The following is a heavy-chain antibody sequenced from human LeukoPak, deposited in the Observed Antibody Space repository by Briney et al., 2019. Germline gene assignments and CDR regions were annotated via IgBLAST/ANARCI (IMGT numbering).Heavy chain of an antibody. CDR2: INPKSGGT. Sequence: GASVKVSCKASGYTFTDYFIHWVRQAPGQGLEWMGWINPKSGGTNYAQKFQGRVTMTRDTSISTAYMELRRLRTDDTAVYYCARDIRPGIADNKFDPWGQGTLVTVSS. V-gene: IGHV1-2*02. CDR3: ARDIRPGIADNKFDP. D-gene: IGHD6-13*01. CDR1: GYTFTDYF. J-gene: IGHJ5*02.